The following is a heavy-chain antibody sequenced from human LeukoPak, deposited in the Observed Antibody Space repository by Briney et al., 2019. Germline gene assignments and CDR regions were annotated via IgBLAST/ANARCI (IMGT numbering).Heavy chain of an antibody. CDR3: ARRGLLWFGELLRRRRNWFDP. CDR2: INHSGST. D-gene: IGHD3-10*01. CDR1: GGSFSGYY. V-gene: IGHV4-34*01. Sequence: KSSETLSLTCAVYGGSFSGYYWSWIRQPPGKGLEWIGEINHSGSTNYNPSLKSRVTVSVDTSKNQFSLKLSSVTAADTAVYYCARRGLLWFGELLRRRRNWFDPWGQGTLVTVSS. J-gene: IGHJ5*02.